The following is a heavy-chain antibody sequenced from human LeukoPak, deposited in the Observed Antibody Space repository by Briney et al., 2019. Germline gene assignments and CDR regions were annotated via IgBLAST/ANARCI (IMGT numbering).Heavy chain of an antibody. V-gene: IGHV4-34*01. CDR1: GGSFSGYY. CDR3: ARERQWYSSSWYDY. Sequence: PSETLSLTCAVYGGSFSGYYWSWIRQPPGKGLEWIGEINHSGSTNYNPSLKSRVTISVDTSKNQFSLKLSSVTAADTAVYYCARERQWYSSSWYDYWGQGTLVTVSS. J-gene: IGHJ4*02. CDR2: INHSGST. D-gene: IGHD6-13*01.